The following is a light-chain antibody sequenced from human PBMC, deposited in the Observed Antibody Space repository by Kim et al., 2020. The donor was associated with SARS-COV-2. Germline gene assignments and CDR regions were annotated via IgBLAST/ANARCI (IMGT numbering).Light chain of an antibody. J-gene: IGLJ1*01. V-gene: IGLV3-19*01. Sequence: GQTVRITCQGDSLRSYYATWYQQKQGQAPLLVIYGKNKRPSGIPDRLSGSSSGNTASLTITGAQAEDEADYYCNSRDSSGNHLEVFGTGTKVTVL. CDR2: GKN. CDR1: SLRSYY. CDR3: NSRDSSGNHLEV.